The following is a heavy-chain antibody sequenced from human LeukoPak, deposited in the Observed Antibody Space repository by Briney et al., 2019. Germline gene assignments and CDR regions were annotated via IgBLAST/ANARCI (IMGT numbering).Heavy chain of an antibody. V-gene: IGHV3-9*01. D-gene: IGHD6-13*01. J-gene: IGHJ4*02. Sequence: GRSLRLSCAASGFTFDVYAMHWVRQAPGKGLEWVSGISWNSGSIGYADSVKGRFTISRDNAKNSLYLQMNSLRAEDTALYYCAKDKGRYSSSWYLFDYWGQGTLVTVSS. CDR2: ISWNSGSI. CDR1: GFTFDVYA. CDR3: AKDKGRYSSSWYLFDY.